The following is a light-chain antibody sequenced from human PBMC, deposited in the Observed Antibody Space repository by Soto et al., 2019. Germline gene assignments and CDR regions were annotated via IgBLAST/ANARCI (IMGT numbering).Light chain of an antibody. J-gene: IGKJ1*01. CDR2: GAS. CDR1: QSINAH. V-gene: IGKV3-15*01. CDR3: QQYNTWLWT. Sequence: EVVMTQSPATLSVSPGERVTLSCRASQSINAHLAWYQQKPGQAPRLLIHGASTRATGIQARFSGSGFGTEFILTISRLQSEDFAVYYCQQYNTWLWTFGQGTKVEIQ.